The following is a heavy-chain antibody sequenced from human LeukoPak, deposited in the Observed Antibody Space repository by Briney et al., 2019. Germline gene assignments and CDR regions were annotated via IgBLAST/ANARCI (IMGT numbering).Heavy chain of an antibody. V-gene: IGHV3-21*01. CDR3: ARGSSLRLGELSPAGY. J-gene: IGHJ4*02. CDR1: GFTFSSYS. D-gene: IGHD3-16*02. Sequence: GRSLRLSCAASGFTFSSYSMNWVRQAPGKGLEWVSSISSSSSYIYYADSVKGRFTISRDNAKNSLYLQMNSLRAEDTAVYYCARGSSLRLGELSPAGYWGQGTLVTVSS. CDR2: ISSSSSYI.